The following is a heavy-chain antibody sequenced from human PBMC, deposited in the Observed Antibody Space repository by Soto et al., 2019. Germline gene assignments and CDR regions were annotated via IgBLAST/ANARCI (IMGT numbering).Heavy chain of an antibody. CDR3: ASAAGRNAFDI. V-gene: IGHV6-1*01. D-gene: IGHD6-13*01. CDR2: TYYRSKWYN. CDR1: GDSVSSTHAA. Sequence: SQTPSLTCAISGDSVSSTHAAWNWIRPSPTRGLEWLGRTYYRSKWYNDYAVSVKSRITINPDTSKNQFSLQLNSVTPEDTAVYYYASAAGRNAFDIWGQGTMVTVSS. J-gene: IGHJ3*02.